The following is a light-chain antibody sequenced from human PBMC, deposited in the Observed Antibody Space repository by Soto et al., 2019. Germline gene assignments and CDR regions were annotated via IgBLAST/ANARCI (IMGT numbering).Light chain of an antibody. J-gene: IGKJ5*01. V-gene: IGKV3-11*01. CDR3: QQRSDWPIT. CDR2: AAS. Sequence: EIVLTQSPASLSLYPGERATLSCRASQSVDSHLVWYQQKPGQAPRLPIFAASNRATGIPVRFSGSGSGTDFTLAINRLEPDDFAVYYCQQRSDWPITFGQGTRLEI. CDR1: QSVDSH.